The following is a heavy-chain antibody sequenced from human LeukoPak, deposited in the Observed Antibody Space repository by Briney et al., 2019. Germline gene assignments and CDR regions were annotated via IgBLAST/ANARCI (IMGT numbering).Heavy chain of an antibody. CDR3: AREGCSGGSCASDY. CDR2: ISSSSSYI. J-gene: IGHJ4*02. Sequence: PGGSLRVSCAASGFTFSSYSMNWVRQAPGKGLEWVSSISSSSSYIYYADSVKGRFTISRDNAKNSLYLQMNSLRAEDTAVYYCAREGCSGGSCASDYWGQGTLVTVSS. CDR1: GFTFSSYS. V-gene: IGHV3-21*01. D-gene: IGHD2-15*01.